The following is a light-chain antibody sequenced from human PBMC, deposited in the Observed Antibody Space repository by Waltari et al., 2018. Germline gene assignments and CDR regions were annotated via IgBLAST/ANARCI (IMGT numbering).Light chain of an antibody. J-gene: IGLJ2*01. CDR2: DVS. V-gene: IGLV2-14*01. CDR3: SSYTSSSTPVV. Sequence: QSALTQPASVSGSPGQSITISCTGTSSDVGGYNYVSWYQQHPGKAPKLMIYDVSNRPSGVSSRFSGSQSGNTASLTISGLQAEDEADYYCSSYTSSSTPVVFGGGTKLTVL. CDR1: SSDVGGYNY.